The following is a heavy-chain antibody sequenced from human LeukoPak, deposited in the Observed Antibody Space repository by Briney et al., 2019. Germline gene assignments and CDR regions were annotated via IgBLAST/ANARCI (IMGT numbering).Heavy chain of an antibody. CDR3: ARDRVTPGIAAAGTRGRYYYYYMDV. D-gene: IGHD6-13*01. CDR2: VKQDGSEK. J-gene: IGHJ6*03. CDR1: GFTFSSCW. Sequence: GGSLRLSCEASGFTFSSCWMSWVRQAPGKGLEWVANVKQDGSEKYYVDSVKGRFTISRDNAKNSLYLQMNSLRAEDTAVYYCARDRVTPGIAAAGTRGRYYYYYMDVWGKGTTVTVSS. V-gene: IGHV3-7*01.